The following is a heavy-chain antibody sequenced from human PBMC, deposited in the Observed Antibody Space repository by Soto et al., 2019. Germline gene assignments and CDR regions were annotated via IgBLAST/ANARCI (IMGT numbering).Heavy chain of an antibody. V-gene: IGHV4-39*01. J-gene: IGHJ5*02. CDR2: IYYSGST. CDR1: GGSISSSSYY. CDR3: ARGTYDFWSGLQFDP. D-gene: IGHD3-3*01. Sequence: SETLSLTCTVSGGSISSSSYYWGWIRQPPGKGLEWIGSIYYSGSTYYNPSLKSRVTISVDASKNQFSLKLSSVTAADTAVYYCARGTYDFWSGLQFDPWGQGTLVTVSS.